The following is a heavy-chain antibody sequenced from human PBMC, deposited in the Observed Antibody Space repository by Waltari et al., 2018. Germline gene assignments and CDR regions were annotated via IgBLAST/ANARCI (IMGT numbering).Heavy chain of an antibody. J-gene: IGHJ6*02. D-gene: IGHD6-13*01. CDR3: AKDLQAGYSSSWGSYYYYGMDV. CDR2: ISYDGSNK. Sequence: QVQLVESGGGVVQPGRSLRLSCAASGFTFSSYGMHWVRQAPGKGMRWVAVISYDGSNKYYADSVKGRFTISRDNSKNTLYLQMNSLRAEDTAVYYCAKDLQAGYSSSWGSYYYYGMDVWGQGTTVTVSS. V-gene: IGHV3-30*18. CDR1: GFTFSSYG.